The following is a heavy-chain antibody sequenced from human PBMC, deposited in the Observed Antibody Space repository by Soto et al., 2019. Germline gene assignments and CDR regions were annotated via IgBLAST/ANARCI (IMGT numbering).Heavy chain of an antibody. CDR1: RFSFRSYA. V-gene: IGHV3-30-3*01. Sequence: QVQVVESGGGVVQPVRSLRLSCAASRFSFRSYAMHWVRQAPGKGQECVAVIAYDGSNKFYRDSVKGRFTISRDNSKNTLYLQINSLTYEDTAVYYCARGDREDIAVVVGARPGEYAVDVWGQGTTVTVSS. D-gene: IGHD2-15*01. CDR3: ARGDREDIAVVVGARPGEYAVDV. CDR2: IAYDGSNK. J-gene: IGHJ6*02.